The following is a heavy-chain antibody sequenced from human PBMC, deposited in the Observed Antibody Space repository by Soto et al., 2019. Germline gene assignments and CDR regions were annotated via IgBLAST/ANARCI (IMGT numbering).Heavy chain of an antibody. D-gene: IGHD3-22*01. V-gene: IGHV3-11*01. CDR3: ARERTYYYDSSGYELGY. J-gene: IGHJ4*02. Sequence: GGSLRLSCAASGFTFSGYYMSWIRQAPGKGLEWVSYISSSGSTIYYADSVRGRFTISRDNAKNSLYLQMNSLRAEDTAVYYCARERTYYYDSSGYELGYWGQGTLVTVS. CDR2: ISSSGSTI. CDR1: GFTFSGYY.